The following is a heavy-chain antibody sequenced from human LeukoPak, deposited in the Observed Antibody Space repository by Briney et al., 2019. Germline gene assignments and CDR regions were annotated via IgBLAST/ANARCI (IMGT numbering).Heavy chain of an antibody. D-gene: IGHD3-22*01. J-gene: IGHJ6*02. Sequence: PSETLSLTCTVSGGTISNYYLSWIRQAAGKGLEWIGRIYTSGSTNHNPSLKSRVTMSVDTSKNQFSLKLSSVTAADTAVYYCARDLDSSSRRMNVWGQGTTVTVSS. CDR1: GGTISNYY. CDR3: ARDLDSSSRRMNV. CDR2: IYTSGST. V-gene: IGHV4-4*07.